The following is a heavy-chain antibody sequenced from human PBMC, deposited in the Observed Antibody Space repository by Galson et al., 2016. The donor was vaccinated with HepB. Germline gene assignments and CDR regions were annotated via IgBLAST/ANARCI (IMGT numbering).Heavy chain of an antibody. D-gene: IGHD6-13*01. CDR1: GYSISSGYQ. J-gene: IGHJ4*02. CDR2: KYHKGNT. CDR3: ARGSLWYDY. Sequence: ETLSLTCAVSGYSISSGYQWGWIRQPPGKGLEWIGRKYHKGNTYYNPSLKSRVTIPVDTSKNQFSLKLSSVTAADTAVYYCARGSLWYDYWGQGTLVTVSS. V-gene: IGHV4-38-2*01.